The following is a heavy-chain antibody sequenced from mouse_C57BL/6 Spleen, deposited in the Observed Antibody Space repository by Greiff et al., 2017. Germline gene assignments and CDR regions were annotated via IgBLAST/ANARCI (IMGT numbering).Heavy chain of an antibody. CDR3: ARRDYYGNLPMAMDY. CDR2: IDPSDSYT. D-gene: IGHD2-1*01. V-gene: IGHV1-50*01. Sequence: QVQLQQPGAELVKPGASVKLSCKASGYTFTSYWMQWVKQRPGQGLEWIGEIDPSDSYTNYNQKFKGKATLTVDTSSSTAYMQLSSLTSEDSAVYDCARRDYYGNLPMAMDYWGQGTSVTVSS. CDR1: GYTFTSYW. J-gene: IGHJ4*01.